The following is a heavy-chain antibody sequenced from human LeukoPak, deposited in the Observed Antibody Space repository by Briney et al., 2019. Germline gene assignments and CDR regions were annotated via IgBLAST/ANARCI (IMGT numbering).Heavy chain of an antibody. CDR3: ARGQGNCSGGSCYLYYYYYYMDV. CDR1: GGSISSSSYY. J-gene: IGHJ6*03. D-gene: IGHD2-15*01. Sequence: SETLSLTCTVSGGSISSSSYYWGWIRQPPWKGLEWIGYIYYSGSTNYNPSLKSRVTISVDTSKNQFSLKLSSVTAADTAVYYCARGQGNCSGGSCYLYYYYYYMDVWGKGTTVTVSS. CDR2: IYYSGST. V-gene: IGHV4-61*05.